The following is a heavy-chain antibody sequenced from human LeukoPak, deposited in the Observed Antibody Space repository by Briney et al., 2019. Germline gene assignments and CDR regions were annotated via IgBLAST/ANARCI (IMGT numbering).Heavy chain of an antibody. CDR3: ARVEQQLALFDY. Sequence: ASVKVSCKASGFTFTSYGISWVRQAPGQGLEWMGWISAYNGNTNYAQKLQGRVTMTTDTSTSTAYMELRSLRSDGTAVYYCARVEQQLALFDYWGQGTLVTVSS. V-gene: IGHV1-18*01. D-gene: IGHD6-13*01. J-gene: IGHJ4*02. CDR1: GFTFTSYG. CDR2: ISAYNGNT.